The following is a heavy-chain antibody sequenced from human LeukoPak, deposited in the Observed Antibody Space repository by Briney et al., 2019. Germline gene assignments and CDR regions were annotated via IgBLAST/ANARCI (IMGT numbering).Heavy chain of an antibody. D-gene: IGHD3-10*01. CDR1: GYTFTSYY. J-gene: IGHJ3*02. CDR2: LNPSGGST. Sequence: ASVKVSCKASGYTFTSYYIHWVRQAPGQGLEWMGILNPSGGSTNYAQKFQGRVTMTRDMSTSTVYMELSSLRSEDTAVYFCARDQEEDFYGSGINDAFDIWGQGTMVTVSS. V-gene: IGHV1-46*01. CDR3: ARDQEEDFYGSGINDAFDI.